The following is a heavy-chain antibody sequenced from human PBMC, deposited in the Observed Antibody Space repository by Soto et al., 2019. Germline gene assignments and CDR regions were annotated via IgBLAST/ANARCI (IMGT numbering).Heavy chain of an antibody. CDR3: ARLHDFWSGYTSNWFDP. V-gene: IGHV3-33*01. CDR2: IWYDGSNK. CDR1: GFTFSSYG. Sequence: GGSLRLSCAASGFTFSSYGMHWVRQAPGKGLEWVAVIWYDGSNKYYADSVKGRFTISRDNSKNTLYLQMNSLRAEDTAVYYCARLHDFWSGYTSNWFDPWGQGILVTVSS. J-gene: IGHJ5*02. D-gene: IGHD3-3*01.